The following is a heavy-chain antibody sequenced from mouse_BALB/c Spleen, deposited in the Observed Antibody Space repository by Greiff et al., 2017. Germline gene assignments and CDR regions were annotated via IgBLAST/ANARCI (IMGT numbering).Heavy chain of an antibody. CDR1: GFTFSSFG. J-gene: IGHJ4*01. CDR3: ARSKDWDYAMDD. Sequence: EVKLMESGGGLVQPGGSRKLSCAASGFTFSSFGMHWVRQAPEKGLEWVAYISSGSSTIYYADTVKGRFTIARDNPKNTLFLQMTSLRSEDTAMYYCARSKDWDYAMDDWGQGTSVTGSS. V-gene: IGHV5-17*02. CDR2: ISSGSSTI.